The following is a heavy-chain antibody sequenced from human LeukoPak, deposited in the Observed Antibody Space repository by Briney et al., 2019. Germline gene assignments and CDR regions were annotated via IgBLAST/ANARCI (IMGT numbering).Heavy chain of an antibody. J-gene: IGHJ5*02. CDR2: ISGSGGST. D-gene: IGHD2-2*01. CDR3: AKDRHAPGRYCSSTTCFPFDP. CDR1: GFTFSSYA. V-gene: IGHV3-23*01. Sequence: GGSLRLSCAASGFTFSSYAMSWVRQAPGKGLEWVSGISGSGGSTYYADSVKGRFTISRDSSKNTLYLQMNSLRAEDTAVYYCAKDRHAPGRYCSSTTCFPFDPWGQGTLVTVSS.